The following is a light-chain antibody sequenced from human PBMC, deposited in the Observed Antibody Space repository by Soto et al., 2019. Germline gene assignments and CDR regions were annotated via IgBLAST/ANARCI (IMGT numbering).Light chain of an antibody. Sequence: IQMTQSPSSLSASVGDRVTITCRASQGISNYVAWYQQKPGKVPTLLIYEASTLQSGVPSRFSGRGSGTEFTLTISSLQPEDVATYFCQNYNSAPYAFGQGTKLEIK. J-gene: IGKJ2*01. V-gene: IGKV1-27*01. CDR1: QGISNY. CDR3: QNYNSAPYA. CDR2: EAS.